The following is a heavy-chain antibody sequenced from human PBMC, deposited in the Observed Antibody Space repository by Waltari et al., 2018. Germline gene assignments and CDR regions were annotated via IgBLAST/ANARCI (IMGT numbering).Heavy chain of an antibody. CDR1: GDSMRTTNYY. CDR2: AYYTGKT. D-gene: IGHD6-25*01. J-gene: IGHJ5*02. CDR3: TKSGNSYTNSNFFDP. Sequence: QVQESGPGLVKTSETLSLTCTVSGDSMRTTNYYWAWVRQSPERGLEWLGSAYYTGKTWYNPSLDSRVSLSVDSSKSLFSLRLRSLTAADTAVYFCTKSGNSYTNSNFFDPWGQGLLVTVSS. V-gene: IGHV4-39*02.